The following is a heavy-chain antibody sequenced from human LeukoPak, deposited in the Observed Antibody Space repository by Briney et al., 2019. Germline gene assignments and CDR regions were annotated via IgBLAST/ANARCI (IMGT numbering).Heavy chain of an antibody. CDR1: GFTFSSYA. CDR3: AKAPSSSGSYYGVDY. Sequence: GGSLRLSCAASGFTFSSYAMTWVRQTPEKGLEWVSVISGSGGSTYYADSVKGRLTISRDNSKNTLDLQMNSLRAEDTAVYYCAKAPSSSGSYYGVDYWGQGTLVTVSS. D-gene: IGHD1-26*01. CDR2: ISGSGGST. J-gene: IGHJ4*02. V-gene: IGHV3-23*01.